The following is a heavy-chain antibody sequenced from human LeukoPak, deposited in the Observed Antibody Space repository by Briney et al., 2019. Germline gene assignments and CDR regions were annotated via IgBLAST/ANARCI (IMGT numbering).Heavy chain of an antibody. J-gene: IGHJ3*02. V-gene: IGHV1-18*01. CDR2: ISAYNGNT. D-gene: IGHD1-26*01. CDR1: GYTFTSYG. CDR3: ARDLGRWELLRTSDAFDI. Sequence: VASVKVSCKASGYTFTSYGISWVRQAPGQGLEWMGWISAYNGNTNYAQKLQGRVTMTTDTSTSTAYMELRSLRSDDTAVYYCARDLGRWELLRTSDAFDIWGQGTMVTVSP.